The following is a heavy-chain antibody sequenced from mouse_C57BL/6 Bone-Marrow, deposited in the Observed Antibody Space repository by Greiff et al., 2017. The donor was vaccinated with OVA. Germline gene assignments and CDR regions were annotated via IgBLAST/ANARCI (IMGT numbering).Heavy chain of an antibody. CDR1: GFTFSDFY. D-gene: IGHD4-1*02. Sequence: DVMLVESGGGLVQSGRSLRLSCATSGFTFSDFYMEWVRQAPGKGLEWIAASRNKANDYTTEYSASVKGRFIVSRDTSQSILYLQMNALRAEDTAIYYCARDAPTGTFAYWGQGTLVTVSA. J-gene: IGHJ3*01. V-gene: IGHV7-1*01. CDR2: SRNKANDYTT. CDR3: ARDAPTGTFAY.